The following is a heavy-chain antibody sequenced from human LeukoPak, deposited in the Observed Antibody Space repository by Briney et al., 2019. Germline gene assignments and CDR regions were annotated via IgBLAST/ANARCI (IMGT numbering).Heavy chain of an antibody. CDR1: GFTFSGYA. Sequence: GGSLRLSRAASGFTFSGYAMHWVRQPPGKGLEWVSGISWNSGSIDYADSVKGRFTISRDNAKNSLYLQMNSLRVEDTAFYYCAKDNRRHYTSGPNPDSLHWGQGALVTVSS. V-gene: IGHV3-9*01. CDR2: ISWNSGSI. J-gene: IGHJ4*02. D-gene: IGHD6-19*01. CDR3: AKDNRRHYTSGPNPDSLH.